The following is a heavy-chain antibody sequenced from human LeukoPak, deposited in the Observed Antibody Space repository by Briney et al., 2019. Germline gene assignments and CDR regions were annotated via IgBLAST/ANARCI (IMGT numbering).Heavy chain of an antibody. CDR2: INPNSGST. Sequence: ASVKVSCKTSGYSFTDYYMHWVRQASGQGLEWMGWINPNSGSTSSAQKFQGRVTMTRDTSITTVYMEVSWLTSDDTAIYYCARADRLHGGPYLIGPWGQGTLVTVSS. V-gene: IGHV1-2*02. D-gene: IGHD3-16*01. CDR1: GYSFTDYY. CDR3: ARADRLHGGPYLIGP. J-gene: IGHJ5*02.